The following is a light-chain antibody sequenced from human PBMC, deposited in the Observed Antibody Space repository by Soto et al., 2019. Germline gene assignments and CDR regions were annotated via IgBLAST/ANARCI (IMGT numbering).Light chain of an antibody. CDR2: DDN. V-gene: IGLV1-51*01. CDR3: GSWDSSLSAHV. CDR1: SSNIGGNS. J-gene: IGLJ1*01. Sequence: QSGMTQPPSVSAAPGQKVTISCSGSSSNIGGNSVSWYQQLPGTAPKLLIYDDNKRPSGIPDRFSGSKSGTSATLGITGFQTGDEADYYCGSWDSSLSAHVFGTGTKLTVL.